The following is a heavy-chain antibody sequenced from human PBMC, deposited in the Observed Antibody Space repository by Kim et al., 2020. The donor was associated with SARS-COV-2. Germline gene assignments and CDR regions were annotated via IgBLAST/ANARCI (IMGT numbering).Heavy chain of an antibody. CDR2: IYYSGST. V-gene: IGHV4-39*01. D-gene: IGHD1-26*01. CDR1: GGSISSSSYY. Sequence: SETLSLTCTVSGGSISSSSYYWGWIRQPPGKGLEWIGSIYYSGSTYYNPSLKSRVTISVDTSKNQFSLKLSSVTAADTAVYYCASIVGAHDAFDIWGQGTMVTVSS. J-gene: IGHJ3*02. CDR3: ASIVGAHDAFDI.